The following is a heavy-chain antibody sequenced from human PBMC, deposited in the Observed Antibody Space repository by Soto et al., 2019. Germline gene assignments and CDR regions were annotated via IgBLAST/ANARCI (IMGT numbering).Heavy chain of an antibody. CDR1: GAALNSGNYY. CDR3: ARPRIATNNYKWFDP. V-gene: IGHV4-31*03. J-gene: IGHJ5*02. D-gene: IGHD2-21*01. Sequence: TLSLTCSVSGAALNSGNYYWRWIRQVPGKGLEWIGHIYVTWAVDYNPSLRDRITISQDTSERQFSLNLRLVTAADTAVYYCARPRIATNNYKWFDPWGQGTLVTVSS. CDR2: IYVTWAV.